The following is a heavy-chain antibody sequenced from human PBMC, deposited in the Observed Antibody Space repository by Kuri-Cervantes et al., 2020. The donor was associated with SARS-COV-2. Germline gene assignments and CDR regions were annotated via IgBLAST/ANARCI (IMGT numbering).Heavy chain of an antibody. V-gene: IGHV3-23*01. CDR2: ISGSGDNT. J-gene: IGHJ4*02. D-gene: IGHD3-16*02. CDR1: GFTFSSYA. CDR3: ARSYDHYDYVWGSYRYTGRVGYFDY. Sequence: GGSLRLSCAASGFTFSSYAMSWVRQAPGKGLEWVSAISGSGDNTYYADSVKGRLIISRDNSKNTLYLQMNSLRDEDTAAYYCARSYDHYDYVWGSYRYTGRVGYFDYWGQGTLVTVSS.